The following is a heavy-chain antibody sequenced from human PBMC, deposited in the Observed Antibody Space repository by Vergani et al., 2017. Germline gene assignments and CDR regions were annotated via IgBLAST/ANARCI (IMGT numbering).Heavy chain of an antibody. Sequence: QVQLQQWGPGLLKPSETLALTCAVYGGSLSGYYWSWIRLDPGKGLEWIGEINHSGTINYNPTLKSPFNVSIDTSRNHFSLKLRSVSAADTAVYFCARRXERWETLLRDDFDVWGQGTFVTVSP. CDR1: GGSLSGYY. CDR3: ARRXERWETLLRDDFDV. J-gene: IGHJ3*01. CDR2: INHSGTI. V-gene: IGHV4-34*01. D-gene: IGHD1-26*01.